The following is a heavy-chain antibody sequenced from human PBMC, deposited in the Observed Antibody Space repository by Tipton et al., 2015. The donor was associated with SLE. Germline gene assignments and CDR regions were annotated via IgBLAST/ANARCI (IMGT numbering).Heavy chain of an antibody. CDR2: IYYSGSS. D-gene: IGHD1-1*01. V-gene: IGHV4-39*07. CDR1: GGSISSSSYY. Sequence: TLSLTCTVSGGSISSSSYYWGWIRQPPGKGLEWIGRIYYSGSSYYNPSLKSRVTISVDTSKNQFSLKLSSVTAADTAIYYCATNFPPDYWGQGTLVTVS. J-gene: IGHJ4*02. CDR3: ATNFPPDY.